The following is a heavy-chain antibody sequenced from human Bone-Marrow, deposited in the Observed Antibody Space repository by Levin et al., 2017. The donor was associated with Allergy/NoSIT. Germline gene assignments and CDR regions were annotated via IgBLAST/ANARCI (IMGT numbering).Heavy chain of an antibody. CDR3: ATDMSGRWLNY. CDR1: GFSFTDAW. J-gene: IGHJ4*02. CDR2: VKSKAVGETI. V-gene: IGHV3-15*07. D-gene: IGHD3-10*02. Sequence: GGSLRLSCAASGFSFTDAWMNWVRQAPGKGLEWVGRVKSKAVGETIEYAAPVKGRFTISRDDSKNTVYLQMNSLKTEDTAVYYCATDMSGRWLNYWGQGTLVIVSS.